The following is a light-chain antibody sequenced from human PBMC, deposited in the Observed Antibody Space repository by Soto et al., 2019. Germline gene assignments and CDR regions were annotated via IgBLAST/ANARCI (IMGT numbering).Light chain of an antibody. J-gene: IGLJ1*01. CDR1: SSNIGAGHD. CDR3: SSYTSSSTLV. V-gene: IGLV1-40*01. CDR2: GNG. Sequence: QSVLTQPPSVGGAPGQRVTISGTGSSSNIGAGHDVHWYQQLPGTAPKLLIYGNGNRPSGVSDRFSGSKSGNTASLTVSGLQAEDEADYYCSSYTSSSTLVFGSGTKVTVL.